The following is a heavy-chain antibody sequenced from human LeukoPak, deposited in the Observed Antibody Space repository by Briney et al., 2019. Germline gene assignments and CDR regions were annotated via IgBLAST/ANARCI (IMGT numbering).Heavy chain of an antibody. CDR3: AKDPSITMIWDY. Sequence: GRSLRLSCAASGFTFSSYGMHWVRQAPGKGLEWVAVISYDGSNKYYADSVKGRFTISRDNSKNTLYLQMNSLRAEDTAVYYCAKDPSITMIWDYWGQGTLVTVSS. D-gene: IGHD3-22*01. V-gene: IGHV3-30*18. CDR1: GFTFSSYG. J-gene: IGHJ4*02. CDR2: ISYDGSNK.